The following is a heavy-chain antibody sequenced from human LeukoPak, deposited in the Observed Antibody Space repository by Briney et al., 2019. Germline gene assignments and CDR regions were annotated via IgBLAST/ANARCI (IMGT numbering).Heavy chain of an antibody. CDR1: GGSISSHY. V-gene: IGHV4-59*11. D-gene: IGHD3-10*01. Sequence: PSETLSLTCTVSGGSISSHYWSWIRQPPGKGLEWIGYIYYSGSTNYNPSLKSRLTISVDMSKNQLSLKLSSVTAADTAVYYCARIITIIRGFDPWGQGTLVTVSS. CDR2: IYYSGST. J-gene: IGHJ5*02. CDR3: ARIITIIRGFDP.